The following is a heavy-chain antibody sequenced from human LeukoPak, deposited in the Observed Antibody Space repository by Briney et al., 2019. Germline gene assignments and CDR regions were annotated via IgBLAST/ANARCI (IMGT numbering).Heavy chain of an antibody. Sequence: GGSLRLSCAASGFNFSSYSMNWVRQAPGKGLEWVSSISSSSSYRYYADSVKGRFTISRDNAKNSLYLQMNSLRAEDTAVYYCARESSGYFYWGQGTLVTVSS. V-gene: IGHV3-21*01. CDR1: GFNFSSYS. CDR2: ISSSSSYR. CDR3: ARESSGYFY. D-gene: IGHD3-22*01. J-gene: IGHJ4*02.